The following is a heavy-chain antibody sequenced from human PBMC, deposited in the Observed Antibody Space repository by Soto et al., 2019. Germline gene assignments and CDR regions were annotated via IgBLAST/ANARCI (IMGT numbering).Heavy chain of an antibody. D-gene: IGHD2-15*01. J-gene: IGHJ5*02. V-gene: IGHV1-8*01. Sequence: ASVKVSCKASGYTFTSYDINWVRQATGQGLEWMGWMNPNSGNTGYAQKFQGRVTMTRNTSISTAYMELSSLRSDDTAVYYCARKHSRWSSTGIVIDPWGQGPLVTVS. CDR2: MNPNSGNT. CDR3: ARKHSRWSSTGIVIDP. CDR1: GYTFTSYD.